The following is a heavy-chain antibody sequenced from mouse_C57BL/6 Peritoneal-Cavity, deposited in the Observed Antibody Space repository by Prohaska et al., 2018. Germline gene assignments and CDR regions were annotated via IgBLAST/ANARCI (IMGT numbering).Heavy chain of an antibody. V-gene: IGHV11-2*01. CDR3: MRYGNYWYFDV. J-gene: IGHJ1*03. CDR1: GFTFSGFW. D-gene: IGHD2-1*01. Sequence: EVQLLETGGGLVQPGGSRGLSCEGSGFTFSGFWMSWVRQTPGKTYEWIGDINSDGSEINYAPSIKDRFTIFRDNDKSTLYLQMSNVRSEDTATYFCMRYGNYWYFDVWGTGTTVTVSS. CDR2: INSDGSEI.